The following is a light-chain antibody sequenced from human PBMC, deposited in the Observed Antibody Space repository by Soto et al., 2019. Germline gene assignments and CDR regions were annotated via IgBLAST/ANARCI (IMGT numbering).Light chain of an antibody. CDR2: AAS. CDR1: QGISSY. V-gene: IGKV1-8*01. J-gene: IGKJ1*01. CDR3: QQYYCYPLS. Sequence: AIRMTQSPSSFSASTGDRVTITCRASQGISSYLAWYQQKPGKAPKLLIYAASTLQSGVPSRFSGSGSGTDFTLTISCLQSEDFATYDCQQYYCYPLSFGQGTKVEIK.